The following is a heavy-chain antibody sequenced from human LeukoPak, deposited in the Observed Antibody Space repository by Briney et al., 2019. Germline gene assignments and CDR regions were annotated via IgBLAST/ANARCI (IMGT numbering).Heavy chain of an antibody. CDR3: ARTVPPYGYSYGYYFDY. CDR1: NGSFSGYY. J-gene: IGHJ4*02. D-gene: IGHD5-18*01. Sequence: SETLSLTCAVYNGSFSGYYWSWIRQPPGKGLEWIGEINHSGSTNYNPSLKSRVTISVDTSKNQFSLKLSSVTAADTAVYYCARTVPPYGYSYGYYFDYWGQGTLVTVSS. CDR2: INHSGST. V-gene: IGHV4-34*01.